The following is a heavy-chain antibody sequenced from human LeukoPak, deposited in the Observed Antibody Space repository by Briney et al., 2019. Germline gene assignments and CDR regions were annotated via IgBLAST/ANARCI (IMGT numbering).Heavy chain of an antibody. V-gene: IGHV1-46*01. CDR1: GYTFTSYY. D-gene: IGHD7-27*01. CDR2: INPSGGST. J-gene: IGHJ5*02. Sequence: ASVKVSCKASGYTFTSYYMHWVRQAPGQGLEWMGIINPSGGSTSYAQKFQGRVTMTRDMSTSTVYMELSSLRSEDTAVYYCARDLGTNTEDHWFDPWGQGTLVTVSS. CDR3: ARDLGTNTEDHWFDP.